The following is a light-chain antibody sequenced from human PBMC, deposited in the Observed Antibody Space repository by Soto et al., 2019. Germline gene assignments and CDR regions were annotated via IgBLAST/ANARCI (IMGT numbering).Light chain of an antibody. J-gene: IGKJ4*01. CDR3: QQLNSYPLT. CDR1: QDISNY. CDR2: AAS. V-gene: IGKV1-9*01. Sequence: DIQLTQSPSFLPASVGDRVTITCRASQDISNYLAWYQQKPGKAPGLLMYAASTLQRGVSSRFSGSGSGTEFTLTISNLQPEDFANYYCQQLNSYPLTFGGGTKVEIK.